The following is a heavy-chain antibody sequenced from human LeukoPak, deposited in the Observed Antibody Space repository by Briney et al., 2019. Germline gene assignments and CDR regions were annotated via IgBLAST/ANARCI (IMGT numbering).Heavy chain of an antibody. Sequence: PSETLSLTCTVSGGSISSYYWSWIRQPPGKGLEWIGCIYYSGSTNYNPSLKSRVTISVDTSKNQFSLKLSSVTAADTAVYYCARVRPWYSSSWYYFDYWGQGTLVTVSS. J-gene: IGHJ4*02. CDR2: IYYSGST. V-gene: IGHV4-59*01. CDR3: ARVRPWYSSSWYYFDY. D-gene: IGHD6-13*01. CDR1: GGSISSYY.